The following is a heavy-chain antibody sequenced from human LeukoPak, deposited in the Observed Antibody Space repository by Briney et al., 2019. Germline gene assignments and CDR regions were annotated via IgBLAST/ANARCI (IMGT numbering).Heavy chain of an antibody. V-gene: IGHV3-23*01. CDR2: ISGSGGST. CDR1: GFTFSSYA. D-gene: IGHD6-13*01. CDR3: AKDTSSSSWNY. Sequence: GGSLRLSCAASGFTFSSYAMSWARQAPGKGLEWVSAISGSGGSTYYADSVKGRFTISRDNSKNTLYLQMNSLRAEDTAVFYCAKDTSSSSWNYWGQGTLVTVSS. J-gene: IGHJ4*02.